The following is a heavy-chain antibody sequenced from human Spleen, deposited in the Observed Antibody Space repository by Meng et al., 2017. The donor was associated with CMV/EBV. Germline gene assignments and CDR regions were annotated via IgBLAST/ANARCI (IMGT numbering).Heavy chain of an antibody. CDR3: ARDPLIVIVPSTTNWFDP. J-gene: IGHJ5*02. CDR1: FSTYA. Sequence: FSTYAMNWVRQAPGKGLEWVSSISSSSDSISYADSVRGRFTISRDNAKNSVYLQMTGLRAEDTAVYYCARDPLIVIVPSTTNWFDPWGQGTLVTVSS. V-gene: IGHV3-21*01. CDR2: ISSSSDSI. D-gene: IGHD2/OR15-2a*01.